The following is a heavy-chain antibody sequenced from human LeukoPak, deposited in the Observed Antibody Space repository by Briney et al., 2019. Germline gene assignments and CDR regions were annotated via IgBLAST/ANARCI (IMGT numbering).Heavy chain of an antibody. CDR1: GFTFSSYA. Sequence: PGVSLRLSCAASGFTFSSYAMHWVRQAPGKGLEWVAVISYDGSNKYYADSVKGRFTISRDNSKNTLYLQMNSLRAEDTAVYYCARDTGIVGATPFDYWGQGTLVTVSS. CDR2: ISYDGSNK. V-gene: IGHV3-30*04. J-gene: IGHJ4*02. CDR3: ARDTGIVGATPFDY. D-gene: IGHD1-26*01.